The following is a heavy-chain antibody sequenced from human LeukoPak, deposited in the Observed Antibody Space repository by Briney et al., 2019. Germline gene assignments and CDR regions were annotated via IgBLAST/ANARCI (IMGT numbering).Heavy chain of an antibody. CDR3: ARGVYYDTSDNWFDP. CDR2: IYYSGST. Sequence: SETLSLTCTVSGGSISSYYWSWIRQPPGKGLEWIGYIYYSGSTNYNPSLKSRVTISVDTSKNQFSLKLSSVTAADTAVYYCARGVYYDTSDNWFDPWGQGTLVTVSS. J-gene: IGHJ5*02. V-gene: IGHV4-59*01. D-gene: IGHD3-22*01. CDR1: GGSISSYY.